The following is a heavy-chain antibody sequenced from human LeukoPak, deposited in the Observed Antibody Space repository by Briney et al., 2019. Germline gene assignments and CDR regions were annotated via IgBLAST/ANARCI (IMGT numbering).Heavy chain of an antibody. CDR2: INLSAGTT. V-gene: IGHV1-46*01. D-gene: IGHD4-23*01. CDR3: AARSGYGGSRSAFDI. Sequence: ASVKVSCKASGYTLTGYYMNWVRQAPGQGLEWMGVINLSAGTTNYAQKFQERVTITRDMSTSTAYMELSSLRSEDTAVYYCAARSGYGGSRSAFDIWGQGTMVTVSS. J-gene: IGHJ3*02. CDR1: GYTLTGYY.